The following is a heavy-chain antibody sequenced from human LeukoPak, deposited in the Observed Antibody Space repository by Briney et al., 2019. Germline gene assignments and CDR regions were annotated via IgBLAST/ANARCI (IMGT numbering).Heavy chain of an antibody. D-gene: IGHD2-15*01. CDR2: ISSSNRYT. CDR3: ARGFCSGGRCHFDY. V-gene: IGHV3-11*06. Sequence: PGGSLRLSCAPSGFTFSDYYMSWIRQAPGKGLEWVSYISSSNRYTNYADSVKGRFTISRDNAKNSLYLQMNSLRDEDSAVYYCARGFCSGGRCHFDYWGQGTLVTVSS. J-gene: IGHJ4*02. CDR1: GFTFSDYY.